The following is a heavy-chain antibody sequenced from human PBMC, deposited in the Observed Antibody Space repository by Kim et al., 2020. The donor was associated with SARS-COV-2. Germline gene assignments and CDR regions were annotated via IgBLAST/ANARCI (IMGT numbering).Heavy chain of an antibody. CDR1: GDSIGKTHHY. V-gene: IGHV4-39*01. CDR2: IYNSGGT. CDR3: MSHLGLRPAHNWCDA. J-gene: IGHJ5*01. D-gene: IGHD3-16*01. Sequence: SETLSLTCTVSGDSIGKTHHYWGLLRNPPGRGVGWVGSIYNSGGTYLSPSLKSLVTLVVPTSNHQFSRHVKSVTAAATAVYYVMSHLGLRPAHNWCDAWG.